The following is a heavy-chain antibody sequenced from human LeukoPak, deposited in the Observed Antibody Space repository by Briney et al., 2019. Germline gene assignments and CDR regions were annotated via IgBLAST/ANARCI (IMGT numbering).Heavy chain of an antibody. Sequence: SVKVSCKASGGTFSSYAISWVRQAPGQGLEWMGGIIPIFGTANYAQKFQGRVTTTADESTSTAYMELSSLRSEDTAVYYCARASSGYYDDAFDIWGQRTMVTVSS. D-gene: IGHD3-22*01. CDR3: ARASSGYYDDAFDI. CDR1: GGTFSSYA. J-gene: IGHJ3*02. CDR2: IIPIFGTA. V-gene: IGHV1-69*13.